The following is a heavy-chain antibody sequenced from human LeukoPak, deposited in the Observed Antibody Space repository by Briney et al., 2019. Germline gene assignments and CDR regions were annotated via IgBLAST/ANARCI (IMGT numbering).Heavy chain of an antibody. J-gene: IGHJ4*02. CDR2: IIPIFGTA. D-gene: IGHD5-18*01. Sequence: SVKVSCXASGGTFSIYAISWVRQARGQGLEWMAGIIPIFGTANYAQKFQGRVTITTDESTSTAYMELSSLRSEDTAVYYCARVSLPDRYSYGHLDYWGQGTLVTVSS. CDR3: ARVSLPDRYSYGHLDY. CDR1: GGTFSIYA. V-gene: IGHV1-69*05.